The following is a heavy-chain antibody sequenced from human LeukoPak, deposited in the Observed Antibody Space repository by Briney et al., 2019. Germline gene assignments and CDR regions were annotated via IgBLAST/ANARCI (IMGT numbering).Heavy chain of an antibody. CDR1: GFTYSSYS. V-gene: IGHV3-21*01. D-gene: IGHD3-3*01. CDR2: ISSSSSYI. CDR3: ARLGFLEWLFHRDGAFDI. J-gene: IGHJ3*02. Sequence: GGSLRLSCAASGFTYSSYSMNWVRQAPGKGLEWVSSISSSSSYIYYADSVKGRFTISRDNAKNSLYLQMNSLRAEDTAVYYCARLGFLEWLFHRDGAFDIWGQGTMVTVSS.